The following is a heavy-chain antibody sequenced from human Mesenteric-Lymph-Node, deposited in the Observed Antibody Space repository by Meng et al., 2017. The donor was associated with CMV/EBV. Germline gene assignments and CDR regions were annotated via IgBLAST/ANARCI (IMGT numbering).Heavy chain of an antibody. D-gene: IGHD2-8*01. Sequence: GGSLRLSCAASGFTFSTYGMHWVRQAPGKGLEWVSSISSSSTFIYYADSMKGRFTISRDNAKNSLYLQMNSLRVEDSAVYYCARDQDTKHFDYWGQGTLVTVSS. CDR3: ARDQDTKHFDY. CDR1: GFTFSTYG. J-gene: IGHJ4*02. V-gene: IGHV3-21*06. CDR2: ISSSSTFI.